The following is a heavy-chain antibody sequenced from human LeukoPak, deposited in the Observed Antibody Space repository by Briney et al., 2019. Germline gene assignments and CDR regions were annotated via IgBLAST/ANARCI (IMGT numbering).Heavy chain of an antibody. CDR3: ARVQPHYYDSSGYPPDY. Sequence: GGSLRLSCAASGFTFSDYYMSWNRQAPGKGLEWVSYISSSGSTIYYADSVKGRFTISRDNAKNSLYLQMNSLRAEDTAVYYCARVQPHYYDSSGYPPDYWGQGTLVTVSS. J-gene: IGHJ4*02. CDR1: GFTFSDYY. V-gene: IGHV3-11*01. CDR2: ISSSGSTI. D-gene: IGHD3-22*01.